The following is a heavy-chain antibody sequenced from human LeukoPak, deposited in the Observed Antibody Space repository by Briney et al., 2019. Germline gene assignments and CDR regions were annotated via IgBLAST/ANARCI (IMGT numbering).Heavy chain of an antibody. CDR2: ISGSGGST. CDR1: GFTFSSYA. CDR3: AKDEYYYDSSGNFDY. J-gene: IGHJ4*02. V-gene: IGHV3-23*01. Sequence: GGPLRLSCAASGFTFSSYAMSWVRQAPGKGLEWVSAISGSGGSTYYADSVKGRFTISRDNSKNTLYLQMNSLRAEDTAVYYCAKDEYYYDSSGNFDYWGQGTLVTVSS. D-gene: IGHD3-22*01.